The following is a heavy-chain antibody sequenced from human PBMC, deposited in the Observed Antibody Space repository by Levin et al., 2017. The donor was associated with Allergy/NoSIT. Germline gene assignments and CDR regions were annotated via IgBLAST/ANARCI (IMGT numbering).Heavy chain of an antibody. D-gene: IGHD1-1*01. CDR1: GYTFNTYW. CDR2: IYPDDSDV. CDR3: AGWGGISRERGFDY. J-gene: IGHJ4*02. Sequence: LGESLKISCQASGYTFNTYWLAWVRQMPGKGLEWMSIIYPDDSDVRNNPSFQGQVIVSVDKAINTAYLQWSSLTASDSAMYYCAGWGGISRERGFDYWGQGTLVSVSS. V-gene: IGHV5-51*01.